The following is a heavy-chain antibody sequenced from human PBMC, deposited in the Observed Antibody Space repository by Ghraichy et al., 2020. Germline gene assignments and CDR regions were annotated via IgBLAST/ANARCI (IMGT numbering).Heavy chain of an antibody. CDR3: ARDGRSGNYDY. Sequence: SQTLSLTCTVSGGSISSYYWSWIRQPAGKGLEWIGHIYTTGSTNYNPSIKSRVTMLVYTSKNQFSLRLSSVTAADTAVYYCARDGRSGNYDYWGQGTLVTVSS. CDR1: GGSISSYY. D-gene: IGHD1-26*01. V-gene: IGHV4-4*07. CDR2: IYTTGST. J-gene: IGHJ4*02.